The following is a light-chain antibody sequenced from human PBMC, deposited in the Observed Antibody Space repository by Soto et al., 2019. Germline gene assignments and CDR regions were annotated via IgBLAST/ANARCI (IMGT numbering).Light chain of an antibody. J-gene: IGKJ1*01. CDR1: QTINTW. Sequence: DIQMTQSPSTMSASVGDRVTITCRARQTINTWLAWYQQRPGKAPKLLIFDASTLESGVPSRFSGSGSGTEFTLTISSLQTDDFATYYCQQCYTRTFGQETKVEIK. V-gene: IGKV1-5*01. CDR2: DAS. CDR3: QQCYTRT.